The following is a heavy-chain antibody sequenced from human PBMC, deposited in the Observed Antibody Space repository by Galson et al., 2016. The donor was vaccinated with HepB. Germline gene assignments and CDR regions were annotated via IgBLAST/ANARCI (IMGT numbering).Heavy chain of an antibody. Sequence: SVKVSCKASGGTFSTYAISWVRQAPGQGLEWMGGIIPIFGTPSYAQKFQARVTMTADESTSTAYMELSSLRSDDTAVYYCARAGEAGYSVSYPTYWGQGTLITVSS. D-gene: IGHD1-26*01. V-gene: IGHV1-69*13. CDR1: GGTFSTYA. J-gene: IGHJ4*02. CDR3: ARAGEAGYSVSYPTY. CDR2: IIPIFGTP.